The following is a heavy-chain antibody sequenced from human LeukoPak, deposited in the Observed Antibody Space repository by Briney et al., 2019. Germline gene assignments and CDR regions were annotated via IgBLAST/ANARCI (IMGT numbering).Heavy chain of an antibody. CDR3: AREPYGDYGRGNFDY. CDR1: GFTFNSYA. V-gene: IGHV3-30*04. J-gene: IGHJ4*02. D-gene: IGHD4-17*01. Sequence: GGSLRLSCAASGFTFNSYAVHWVRQAPGRGLEWVAVISYDGSNKYYADSMKGRFTISRDNSKNTLYLQMNSLRGEDTAVYYCAREPYGDYGRGNFDYWGQGTLVTVSS. CDR2: ISYDGSNK.